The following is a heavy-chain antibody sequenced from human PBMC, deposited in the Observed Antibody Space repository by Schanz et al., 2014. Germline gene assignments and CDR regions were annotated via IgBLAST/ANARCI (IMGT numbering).Heavy chain of an antibody. D-gene: IGHD6-13*01. Sequence: QVQLVQSGSEVKKPGASFPFSCPSPVHTFPSYGISWVRQAPGQGLEWMGWINVYNGDTKFAKTFQDRVTLTTDTSTSTAYMELRSLRSDDTAVYYCARNIIATARAYDIWGQGTMVTVSS. CDR1: VHTFPSYG. CDR2: INVYNGDT. J-gene: IGHJ3*02. V-gene: IGHV1-18*04. CDR3: ARNIIATARAYDI.